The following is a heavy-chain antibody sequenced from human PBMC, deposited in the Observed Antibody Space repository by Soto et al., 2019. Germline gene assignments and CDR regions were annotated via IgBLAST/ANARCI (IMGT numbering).Heavy chain of an antibody. J-gene: IGHJ4*02. CDR3: AHRPSYCSGGSCYSGFDY. Sequence: QITLKESGPTLVKPTQTLTLTCTFSGLSLSTSGVGMGWIRQPPGKALESLALIYWDDDKRYSPSLKSRLTITKDTSKNQVVLTMTNMDPVDTATYYCAHRPSYCSGGSCYSGFDYWGQGTLVTVSS. D-gene: IGHD2-15*01. CDR2: IYWDDDK. V-gene: IGHV2-5*02. CDR1: GLSLSTSGVG.